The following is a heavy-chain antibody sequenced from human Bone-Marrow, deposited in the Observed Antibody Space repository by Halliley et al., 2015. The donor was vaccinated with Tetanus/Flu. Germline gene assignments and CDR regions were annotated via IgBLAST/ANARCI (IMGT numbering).Heavy chain of an antibody. Sequence: STYIYYAYSLRGRFSTSRDNAKNTLYLQMNSLMAEDTAVYYCALDSLGYDVNRYYYVTPFDYWGQGSQVSVSS. V-gene: IGHV3-21*01. D-gene: IGHD3-10*02. J-gene: IGHJ4*02. CDR3: ALDSLGYDVNRYYYVTPFDY. CDR2: STYI.